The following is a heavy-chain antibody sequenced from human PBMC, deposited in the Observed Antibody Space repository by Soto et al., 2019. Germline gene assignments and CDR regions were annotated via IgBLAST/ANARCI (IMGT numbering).Heavy chain of an antibody. CDR2: VSHSGGT. V-gene: IGHV4-31*03. Sequence: QVQLQESGPGLVKPSQTLSLTCTVSGGSLGSGSYSWNWVRQQPGKGLEWLGYVSHSGGTYYSPSLIRRVTKSLDASNNQFSLNGTSVTAADTAVYYCARAGGYSSNWYYRNFDRWGQGTLVTVSS. J-gene: IGHJ4*02. D-gene: IGHD6-13*01. CDR1: GGSLGSGSYS. CDR3: ARAGGYSSNWYYRNFDR.